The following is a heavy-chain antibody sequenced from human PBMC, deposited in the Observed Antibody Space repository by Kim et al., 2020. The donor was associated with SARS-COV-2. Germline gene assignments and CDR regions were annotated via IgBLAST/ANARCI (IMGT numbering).Heavy chain of an antibody. J-gene: IGHJ4*02. V-gene: IGHV1-2*02. Sequence: AQKFQGRVTMTRDTSISTAYMELSRLRSDDTAVYYCARDDGAAAGPYFDYWGQGTLVTVSS. D-gene: IGHD6-13*01. CDR3: ARDDGAAAGPYFDY.